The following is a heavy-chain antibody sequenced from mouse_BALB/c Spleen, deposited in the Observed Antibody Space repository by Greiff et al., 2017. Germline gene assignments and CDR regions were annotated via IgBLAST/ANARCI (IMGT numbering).Heavy chain of an antibody. CDR1: GFNIKDTY. Sequence: VQLQQSGAELVKPGASVKLSCTASGFNIKDTYMHWVKQRPDQGLEWIGRIDPANGNTIYDPKFQGKASITADTASNTAYLQLSSLTSEDTAVYYCARSAYDYGFFDYWGQGTTLTGSS. CDR2: IDPANGNT. D-gene: IGHD1-1*01. J-gene: IGHJ2*01. V-gene: IGHV14-3*02. CDR3: ARSAYDYGFFDY.